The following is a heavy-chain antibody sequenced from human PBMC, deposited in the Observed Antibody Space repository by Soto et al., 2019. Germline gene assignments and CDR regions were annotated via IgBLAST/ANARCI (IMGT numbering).Heavy chain of an antibody. Sequence: QVQLVESGGGVVQPGRSLRLSCAASGFDFSSYAVHWVRQAPGKGLEWVALISDDGCNKYYADSVKGRFTISRDNSKSTVLLQMTTLRPEGTAVYHCSAGLQYFDWNAMAVWGLGTRVTVPS. CDR3: SAGLQYFDWNAMAV. J-gene: IGHJ6*02. CDR1: GFDFSSYA. V-gene: IGHV3-30-3*01. CDR2: ISDDGCNK. D-gene: IGHD3-9*01.